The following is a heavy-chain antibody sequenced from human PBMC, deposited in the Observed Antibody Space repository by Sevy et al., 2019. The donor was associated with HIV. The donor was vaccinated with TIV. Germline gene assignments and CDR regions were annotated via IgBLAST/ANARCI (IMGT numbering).Heavy chain of an antibody. Sequence: GSLRLSCAASGFTFSGSAMVWVRQASGKGLEWVGHVRSRANSYATAYGASVKGRFTISREDSKNTAYLQMNSLKTEDTALYFCTRRYYDSSGPQYYYMDVWGKGTTVTVSS. CDR3: TRRYYDSSGPQYYYMDV. D-gene: IGHD3-22*01. CDR2: VRSRANSYAT. J-gene: IGHJ6*03. CDR1: GFTFSGSA. V-gene: IGHV3-73*01.